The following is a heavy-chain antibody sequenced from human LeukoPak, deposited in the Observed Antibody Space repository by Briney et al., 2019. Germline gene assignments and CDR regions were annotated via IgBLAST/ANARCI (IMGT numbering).Heavy chain of an antibody. CDR3: ARADVDTTMVYFFDY. CDR2: ISYDGSNK. J-gene: IGHJ4*02. CDR1: GFTFSSYA. D-gene: IGHD5-18*01. Sequence: GGSLRLSCAAPGFTFSSYAMHWVRQAPGKGLEWVAVISYDGSNKYYADSVKGRFSISRDNSKNTLYLQMNSLRAEDTAVYYCARADVDTTMVYFFDYWGQGTLVTVSS. V-gene: IGHV3-30*04.